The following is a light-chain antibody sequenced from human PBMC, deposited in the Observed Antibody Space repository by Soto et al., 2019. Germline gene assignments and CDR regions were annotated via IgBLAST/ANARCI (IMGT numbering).Light chain of an antibody. V-gene: IGKV1-5*03. J-gene: IGKJ1*01. CDR3: QHYNSYSEA. Sequence: DIQMTQSPSTLSGSVGDRVTIICRASQTISSWLAWYQQKPGKAHKLLIYKASTLKSGVPSRFSGSGSGTEGTITISSLQPDDFETYDGQHYNSYSEAFGQGTKVDI. CDR2: KAS. CDR1: QTISSW.